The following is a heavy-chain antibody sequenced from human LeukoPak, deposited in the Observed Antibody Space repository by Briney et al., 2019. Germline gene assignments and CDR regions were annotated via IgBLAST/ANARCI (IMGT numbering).Heavy chain of an antibody. J-gene: IGHJ5*02. CDR2: IYYSGST. D-gene: IGHD6-13*01. CDR1: GGSISSGAYY. Sequence: SETLSLTCTVSGGSISSGAYYWSWIRQHPGKGLEWVGYIYYSGSTYYNPSLKSRVTISVDTSKNQFSLRLSSVTAADTAVYYCARGFSSSVLSNCFDPWGQGTLVTVCS. V-gene: IGHV4-31*03. CDR3: ARGFSSSVLSNCFDP.